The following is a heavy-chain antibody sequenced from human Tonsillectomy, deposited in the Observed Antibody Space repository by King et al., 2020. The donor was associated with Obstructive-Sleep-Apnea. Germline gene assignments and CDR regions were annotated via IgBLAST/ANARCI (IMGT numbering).Heavy chain of an antibody. Sequence: LVESGAEVKKPGESLRISCKGSGYSVTNYCITWVRQMPGKGLEWMGRIDPSDSYTNYSPFVKGNVTISADKSISTAYLQWGSLKASDTAMYYCARLRYDSNGYYYGDYWGQGTLVTVSS. CDR2: IDPSDSYT. V-gene: IGHV5-10-1*01. J-gene: IGHJ4*02. D-gene: IGHD3-22*01. CDR3: ARLRYDSNGYYYGDY. CDR1: GYSVTNYC.